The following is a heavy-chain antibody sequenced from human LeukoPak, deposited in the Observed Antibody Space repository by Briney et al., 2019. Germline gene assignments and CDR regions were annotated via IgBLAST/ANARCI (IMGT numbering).Heavy chain of an antibody. CDR2: ISYDGSNK. D-gene: IGHD3-22*01. CDR1: GFTFSSYA. Sequence: GGSLRLSCAASGFTFSSYAMHWVRQAPGKGLEWVAVISYDGSNKYHADSVKGRFTISRDNSKNTLYLQMNSLRAEDTAVYYCAKDRGAGYYDSSGYQIVFDYWGQGTLVTVSS. CDR3: AKDRGAGYYDSSGYQIVFDY. V-gene: IGHV3-30-3*01. J-gene: IGHJ4*02.